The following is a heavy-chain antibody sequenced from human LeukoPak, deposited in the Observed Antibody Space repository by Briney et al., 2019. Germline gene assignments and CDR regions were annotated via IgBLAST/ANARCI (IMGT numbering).Heavy chain of an antibody. CDR2: IYHSGST. CDR3: AVGRPVRYFDWLFSYFDY. V-gene: IGHV4-39*07. J-gene: IGHJ4*02. Sequence: TSETLSLTCTVSGGFISSGTYYWSWIRQPAGKGLEWIGSIYHSGSTYYNPSLKSRVTISVDTSKNQFSLKLRSVTAADTAVYYCAVGRPVRYFDWLFSYFDYWGQGTLVTVSS. D-gene: IGHD3-9*01. CDR1: GGFISSGTYY.